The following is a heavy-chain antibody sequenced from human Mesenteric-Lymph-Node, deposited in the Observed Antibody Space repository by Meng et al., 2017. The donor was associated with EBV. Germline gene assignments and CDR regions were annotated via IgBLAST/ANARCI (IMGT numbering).Heavy chain of an antibody. Sequence: VKLFQAGAEGKWPGASVNVSCNASAYNFPSDGLSWVRQAPGQGLEWMGWISAYNGNTNYAQKLQGRVTMTTHTSTSTAYMELRSLRSDDTAVYYCARFSTSLPFDPWGQGTLVTVSS. CDR3: ARFSTSLPFDP. D-gene: IGHD2-2*01. J-gene: IGHJ5*02. V-gene: IGHV1-18*01. CDR1: AYNFPSDG. CDR2: ISAYNGNT.